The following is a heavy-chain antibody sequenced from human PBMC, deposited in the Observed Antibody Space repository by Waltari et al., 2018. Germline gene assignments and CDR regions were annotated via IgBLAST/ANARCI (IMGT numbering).Heavy chain of an antibody. V-gene: IGHV4-30-4*08. CDR3: ARDSVVAGGGFDY. CDR1: GGSSGRDDYC. Sequence: QVQLQESGPGLVKPSQILSLPCTLSGGSSGRDDYCCSWIRQPPGKVLWWIRYIFYSGSTYYNPSLKSRVTITVDTSKTQFSLKLSSVTAADTAVYYCARDSVVAGGGFDYWGQGTLVTVSS. J-gene: IGHJ4*02. CDR2: IFYSGST. D-gene: IGHD2-15*01.